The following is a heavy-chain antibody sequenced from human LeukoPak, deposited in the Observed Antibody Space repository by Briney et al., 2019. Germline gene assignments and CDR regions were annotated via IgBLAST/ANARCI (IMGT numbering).Heavy chain of an antibody. CDR1: GGSIRSSNW. Sequence: PSGTLSLTCAVSGGSIRSSNWGSWVRQPPGEGLEWIGEIYHSGSTNYNPSLKSRVTISEDKSKNQFSLKLTSVTAADTAVYYCARQDYYDSGAWYFDLWGRGTLVTVSS. V-gene: IGHV4-4*02. CDR3: ARQDYYDSGAWYFDL. CDR2: IYHSGST. D-gene: IGHD3-22*01. J-gene: IGHJ2*01.